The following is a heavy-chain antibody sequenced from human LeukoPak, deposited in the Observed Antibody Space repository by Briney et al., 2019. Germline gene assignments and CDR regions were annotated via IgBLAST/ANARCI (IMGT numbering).Heavy chain of an antibody. CDR2: ISYDGSNK. J-gene: IGHJ4*02. CDR1: GFTFSSYA. D-gene: IGHD4-17*01. V-gene: IGHV3-30-3*01. Sequence: PGRSLRLSCAASGFTFSSYAMHWVRQAPGKGLEWVAVISYDGSNKYYADSVKGRFTISRDNSKNTLYLQINSLKSEDTAVYYCADLGDYGVGWGQGTLVTVSS. CDR3: ADLGDYGVG.